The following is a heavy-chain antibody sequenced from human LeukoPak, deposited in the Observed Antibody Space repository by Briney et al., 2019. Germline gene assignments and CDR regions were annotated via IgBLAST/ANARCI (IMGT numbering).Heavy chain of an antibody. D-gene: IGHD2-15*01. CDR2: INPNNGGT. Sequence: SVTVSFTSSVYTFTDNYIHWGRQAHGQGQERMGWINPNNGGTKYAQNFQGRVTMTTDTSMTTAYMELSRVTSDDTAVYYCARRYCTSGTCYSGSDYWGQGTLVTVSS. CDR3: ARRYCTSGTCYSGSDY. V-gene: IGHV1-2*02. CDR1: VYTFTDNY. J-gene: IGHJ4*02.